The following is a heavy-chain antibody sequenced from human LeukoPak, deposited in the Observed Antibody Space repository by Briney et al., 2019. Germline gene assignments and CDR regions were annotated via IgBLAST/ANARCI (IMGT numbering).Heavy chain of an antibody. Sequence: PGGSLRLSCAASGLTFSTYTMNWVRQAPGKGLEWVSSISTGSSYIYYADSVRGRFTISRDNAKNSLYLQMNSLRAEDTALYYCARGTLKAAATDFDYWGQGTLVTVSS. J-gene: IGHJ4*02. CDR3: ARGTLKAAATDFDY. CDR1: GLTFSTYT. D-gene: IGHD6-13*01. CDR2: ISTGSSYI. V-gene: IGHV3-21*04.